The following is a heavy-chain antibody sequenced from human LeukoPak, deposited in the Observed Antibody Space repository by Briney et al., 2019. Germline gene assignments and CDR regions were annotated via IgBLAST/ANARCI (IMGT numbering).Heavy chain of an antibody. CDR2: IYHSGST. CDR3: ARVNTSIVVVVAAMRYFDY. CDR1: GYSIGSGYY. J-gene: IGHJ4*02. Sequence: SETLSLTCAVSGYSIGSGYYWGWIRQPPGKGLEWIGSIYHSGSTYYNPSLKSRVTISVDTSKNQFSLKLSSVTAADTAVYYCARVNTSIVVVVAAMRYFDYWGQGTLVTVSS. V-gene: IGHV4-38-2*01. D-gene: IGHD2-15*01.